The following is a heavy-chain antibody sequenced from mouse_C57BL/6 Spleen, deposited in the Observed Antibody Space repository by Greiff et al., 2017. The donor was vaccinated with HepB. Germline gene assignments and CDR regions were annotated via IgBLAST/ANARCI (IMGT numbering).Heavy chain of an antibody. CDR1: GYTFTSYW. V-gene: IGHV1-53*01. J-gene: IGHJ4*01. CDR3: ARSYYSNYYAMDY. CDR2: INPSNGGT. D-gene: IGHD2-5*01. Sequence: VQLQQPGTELVKPGASVKLSCKASGYTFTSYWMHWVKQRPGQGLEWIGNINPSNGGTNYNEKFKSKATLTVDKSSSTAYMQRSSLTSEDSAVYYCARSYYSNYYAMDYWGQGTSVTVSS.